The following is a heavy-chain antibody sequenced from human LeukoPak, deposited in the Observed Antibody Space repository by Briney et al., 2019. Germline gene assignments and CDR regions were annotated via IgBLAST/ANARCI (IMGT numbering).Heavy chain of an antibody. Sequence: SETLSLTCTVSGGSISSSSHFWSWPRQPPGKGLEWIASINYSGSTYYNPSLKSRVTISVDTSKNQFSLKLSSVTAADTAVFYCVRYVVSGSGIYYFDYWGQGTLVTVSS. J-gene: IGHJ4*02. CDR1: GGSISSSSHF. CDR2: INYSGST. CDR3: VRYVVSGSGIYYFDY. D-gene: IGHD3-10*01. V-gene: IGHV4-39*01.